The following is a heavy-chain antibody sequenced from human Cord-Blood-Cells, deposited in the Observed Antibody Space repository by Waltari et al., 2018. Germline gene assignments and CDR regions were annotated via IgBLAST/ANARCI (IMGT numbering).Heavy chain of an antibody. Sequence: QVQLQQWGAGPLKPSETLSLTCAVYGGSFSGYYWSWIRQPPGKGLEWIGEINHSGSTNYNPSLKSRVTISVDTAKNQFSLKLSSVTAADTAVYYCARGLGFRHFASSTSCYVFDYWGQGTLVTVSS. CDR3: ARGLGFRHFASSTSCYVFDY. D-gene: IGHD2-2*01. V-gene: IGHV4-34*01. CDR2: INHSGST. CDR1: GGSFSGYY. J-gene: IGHJ4*02.